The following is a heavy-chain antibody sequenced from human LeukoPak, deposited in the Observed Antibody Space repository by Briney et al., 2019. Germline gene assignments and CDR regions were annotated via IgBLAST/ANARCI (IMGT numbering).Heavy chain of an antibody. CDR2: IIPILGIA. J-gene: IGHJ4*02. CDR1: GGTFSSYA. V-gene: IGHV1-69*04. D-gene: IGHD3-22*01. CDR3: ARGQARYSSGYYPPFDY. Sequence: SVKVSCKASGGTFSSYAISWVRQAPGQGLEWMGRIIPILGIANYAQKFQGRVTITADKSTSTAYMELSSLRSEDTAMYYCARGQARYSSGYYPPFDYWGQGTLVTVSS.